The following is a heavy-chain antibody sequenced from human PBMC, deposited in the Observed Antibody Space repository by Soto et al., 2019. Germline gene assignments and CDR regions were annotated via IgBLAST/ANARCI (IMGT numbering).Heavy chain of an antibody. J-gene: IGHJ6*03. CDR1: GYTFTSYA. Sequence: ASVKVSCKASGYTFTSYAMHWVRQAPGQRLEWMGWINAGNGNTKYSQKFQGRVTITRDTSASTAYMELSSLRSEDTAVYYCARGGRGYYDFWSGYPSHKKYYYYMDVWGKGTTVTVSS. V-gene: IGHV1-3*01. CDR3: ARGGRGYYDFWSGYPSHKKYYYYMDV. D-gene: IGHD3-3*01. CDR2: INAGNGNT.